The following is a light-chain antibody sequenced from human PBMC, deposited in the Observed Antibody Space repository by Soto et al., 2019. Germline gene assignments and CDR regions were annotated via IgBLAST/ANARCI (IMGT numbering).Light chain of an antibody. Sequence: QSALTQPASVSGSPGQSITISCTGTSSDVGGYNYVSWYQQHPGKAPKLMIYEVSNRPSGVSNRFSDSKSGNTASLTISGLQAEDEGDYYCSSYTSSSTLYVFGTGTKLTVL. CDR3: SSYTSSSTLYV. CDR1: SSDVGGYNY. V-gene: IGLV2-14*01. CDR2: EVS. J-gene: IGLJ1*01.